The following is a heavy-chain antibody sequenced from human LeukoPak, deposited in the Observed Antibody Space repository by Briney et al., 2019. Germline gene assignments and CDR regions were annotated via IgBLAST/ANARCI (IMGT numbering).Heavy chain of an antibody. CDR1: GFTFSTYA. D-gene: IGHD1-26*01. Sequence: GGSLRLSCAASGFTFSTYAMSWVRQAPGKGLEWVSGISGGGGSTNYADSVKGRFTISRDNSKNTVYLQMNSLRVEDTAVYYCAKEMVSGSYQFDCWGQGTLVTVSS. J-gene: IGHJ4*02. V-gene: IGHV3-23*01. CDR2: ISGGGGST. CDR3: AKEMVSGSYQFDC.